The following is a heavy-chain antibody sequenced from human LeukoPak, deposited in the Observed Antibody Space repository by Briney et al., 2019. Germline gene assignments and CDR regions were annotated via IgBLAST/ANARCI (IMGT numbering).Heavy chain of an antibody. Sequence: GRSLRLSCAASGFTFSSYGMHWVRQAPGKGLEWVAVISYDGSNKYYADSVKGRFTISRDNSKNTLYLQMNSLRAEDTALYYCAKDRSRGTRHAFDIWGQGTMVTVSS. V-gene: IGHV3-30*18. J-gene: IGHJ3*02. CDR2: ISYDGSNK. CDR3: AKDRSRGTRHAFDI. D-gene: IGHD1-26*01. CDR1: GFTFSSYG.